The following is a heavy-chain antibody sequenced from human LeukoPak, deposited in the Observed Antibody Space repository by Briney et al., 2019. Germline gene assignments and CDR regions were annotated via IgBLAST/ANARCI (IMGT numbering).Heavy chain of an antibody. V-gene: IGHV1-18*01. CDR2: ISAYNGNT. CDR1: GYTFTSYG. D-gene: IGHD3-22*01. Sequence: ASVEVSCKASGYTFTSYGISWVRQAPGQGLEWMGWISAYNGNTNYAQKLQGGVTMTTDTSTSTAYMELRSLRSDDTAVYYCARERWGHSSGYQPSYFDYWGQGTLVTVSS. CDR3: ARERWGHSSGYQPSYFDY. J-gene: IGHJ4*02.